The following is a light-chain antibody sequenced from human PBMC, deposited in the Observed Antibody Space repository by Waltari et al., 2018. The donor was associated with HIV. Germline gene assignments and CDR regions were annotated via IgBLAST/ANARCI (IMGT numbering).Light chain of an antibody. J-gene: IGKJ4*01. Sequence: VLTQSPAPLSLSAGEGATLSCKASQTVQNFVAWYQLTAGQVPSLLVHDASKRATGVPGRFSGSGSGTDFTLTISGLESEDVAMYYCRQRDVWPPTFGGGTKVEIK. CDR1: QTVQNF. V-gene: IGKV3-11*01. CDR3: RQRDVWPPT. CDR2: DAS.